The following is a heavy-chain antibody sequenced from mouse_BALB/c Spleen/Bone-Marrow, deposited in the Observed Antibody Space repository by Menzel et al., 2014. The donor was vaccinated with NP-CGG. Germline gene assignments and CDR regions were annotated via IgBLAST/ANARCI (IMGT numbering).Heavy chain of an antibody. Sequence: VQLKESGAELVRSGASVKLSCTASGFNIKDYYMHWVKQRPEQGLEWIGWIDPENGDTEYAPKFQGKATMTADTSSNTAYLQLSSLTSEDTAVYYCNEGYGNYGYWGQGPTLTVSS. CDR1: GFNIKDYY. D-gene: IGHD2-10*02. J-gene: IGHJ2*01. CDR3: NEGYGNYGY. CDR2: IDPENGDT. V-gene: IGHV14-4*02.